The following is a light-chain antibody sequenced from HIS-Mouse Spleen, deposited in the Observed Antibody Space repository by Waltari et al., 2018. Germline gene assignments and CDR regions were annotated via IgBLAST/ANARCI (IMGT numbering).Light chain of an antibody. CDR3: QQYYSTPPT. CDR2: WAS. CDR1: PSVLYSSNHKNY. J-gene: IGKJ1*01. V-gene: IGKV4-1*01. Sequence: DIVMTQSPDSLAVSLGERATINCKSSPSVLYSSNHKNYLAWYQQKPGQPPKLLIYWASTRESGVPDRFSGSGSGTDFTLTISSLQAEDVAVYYCQQYYSTPPTFGQGTKVEIK.